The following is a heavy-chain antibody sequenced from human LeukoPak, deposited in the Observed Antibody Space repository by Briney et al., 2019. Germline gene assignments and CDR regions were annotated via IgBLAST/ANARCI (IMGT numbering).Heavy chain of an antibody. CDR1: GGSISGQY. J-gene: IGHJ5*02. D-gene: IGHD3-3*01. Sequence: SETLSLTCNVSGGSISGQYWSWIRQPPGRGLEWIGYVSYSGNTKYNPSLKSRVTISVDTSKNQFSLKLNSMTAADTSVYYCARLRFLEWLFPWFDPWGQGTLVTVSS. V-gene: IGHV4-59*08. CDR3: ARLRFLEWLFPWFDP. CDR2: VSYSGNT.